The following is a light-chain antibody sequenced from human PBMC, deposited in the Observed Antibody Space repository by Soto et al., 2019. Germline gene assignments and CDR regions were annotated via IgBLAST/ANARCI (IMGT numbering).Light chain of an antibody. CDR1: SSVVGSYNL. Sequence: HXVLTQPDSVSGSPGRSITISCTGTSSVVGSYNLVSWYQRHPGKAPKLMIYEGSQRPSGVSNRFSGSKSGNAASLTISGLQAEDEADYYCCSYAGSSTYVFGTGTKVTVL. V-gene: IGLV2-23*01. CDR3: CSYAGSSTYV. CDR2: EGS. J-gene: IGLJ1*01.